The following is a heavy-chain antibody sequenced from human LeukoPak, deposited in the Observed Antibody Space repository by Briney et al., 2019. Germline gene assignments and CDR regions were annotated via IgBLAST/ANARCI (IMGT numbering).Heavy chain of an antibody. CDR1: GGSISSYY. J-gene: IGHJ4*02. CDR2: IYSSGST. V-gene: IGHV4-4*07. D-gene: IGHD3-9*01. CDR3: ARDHRYFDWFDY. Sequence: SETLSLTCTVSGGSISSYYWSWIRQPAGKGLEWIGRIYSSGSTNYNPSLKSRVTMSVDTSRNQFSLKLSSVTAADSAVYYCARDHRYFDWFDYWGQGTLVTVSS.